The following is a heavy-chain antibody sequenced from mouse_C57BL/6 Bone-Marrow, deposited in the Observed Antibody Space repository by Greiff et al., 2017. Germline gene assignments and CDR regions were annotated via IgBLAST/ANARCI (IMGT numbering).Heavy chain of an antibody. J-gene: IGHJ3*01. V-gene: IGHV1-55*01. CDR2: IYPGSGST. D-gene: IGHD2-2*01. Sequence: QVQLQQPGAELVKPGASVKMSCKASGYTFTSYWITWVKQRPGQGLEWIGDIYPGSGSTNYNEKFKSKATLTVDTSSSTAYMQLSNQTSKDSAVYYCERWLGAYWGQGTLVTVSA. CDR3: ERWLGAY. CDR1: GYTFTSYW.